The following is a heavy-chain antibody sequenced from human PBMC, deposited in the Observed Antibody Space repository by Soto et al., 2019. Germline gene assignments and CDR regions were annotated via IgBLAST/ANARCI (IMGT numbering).Heavy chain of an antibody. V-gene: IGHV3-73*01. Sequence: GGSLRLSCAASGFTFSGSAMHWVRQASGKGLEWVGRIANKDQTYATTYGASLKGRFTLSRDNAKNLVYLQMNSLRAEDTAVYYCVRDRPGDQPYFDVWGQGTTVTVSS. CDR2: IANKDQTYAT. J-gene: IGHJ6*02. D-gene: IGHD3-16*01. CDR3: VRDRPGDQPYFDV. CDR1: GFTFSGSA.